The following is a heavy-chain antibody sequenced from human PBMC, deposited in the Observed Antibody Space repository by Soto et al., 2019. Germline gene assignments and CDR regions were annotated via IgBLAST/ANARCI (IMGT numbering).Heavy chain of an antibody. Sequence: ASVKVSCKASGYTFTTYVMHWVRQAPGQRLERMGWINAGNDNTKYSQKFQGRVTITRDTSASTVYMELSSLSSEDTAVYYCARVGHYYYGMDVWGQGTTVTVSS. D-gene: IGHD3-3*01. J-gene: IGHJ6*02. CDR3: ARVGHYYYGMDV. CDR2: INAGNDNT. CDR1: GYTFTTYV. V-gene: IGHV1-3*01.